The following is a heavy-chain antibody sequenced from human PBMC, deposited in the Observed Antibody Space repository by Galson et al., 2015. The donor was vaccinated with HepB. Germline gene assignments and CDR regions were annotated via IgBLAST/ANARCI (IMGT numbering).Heavy chain of an antibody. CDR3: AKAGGYYYYYGMGV. Sequence: SLRLSCAASGFTFSSYAMSWVRQAPGKGLEWVSAISGSGGSTYYADSVKGRFTISRDNSKNTLYLQMNSLRAEDTAVYYCAKAGGYYYYYGMGVWGQGTTVTVSS. V-gene: IGHV3-23*01. CDR1: GFTFSSYA. CDR2: ISGSGGST. D-gene: IGHD1-26*01. J-gene: IGHJ6*02.